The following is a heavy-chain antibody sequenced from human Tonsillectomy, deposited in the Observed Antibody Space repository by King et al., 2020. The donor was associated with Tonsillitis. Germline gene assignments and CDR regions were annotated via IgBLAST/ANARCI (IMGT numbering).Heavy chain of an antibody. J-gene: IGHJ4*02. V-gene: IGHV3-48*01. Sequence: VQLVESGGGLVQPGGSLRLSCAASGFTFSSYSMNWVRQAPGKGLEWVSYISSSSSTIYYADSVKGRFTISRDNAKNSLYLQMNSLRAEDTAVYYCAREIQQWLVQGYFDYWGQGTLVTVSS. CDR1: GFTFSSYS. D-gene: IGHD6-19*01. CDR2: ISSSSSTI. CDR3: AREIQQWLVQGYFDY.